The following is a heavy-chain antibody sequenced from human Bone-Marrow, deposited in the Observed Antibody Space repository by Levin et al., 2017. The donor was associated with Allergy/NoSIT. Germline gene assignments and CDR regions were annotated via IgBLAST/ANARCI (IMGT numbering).Heavy chain of an antibody. CDR3: ARERIPALFDY. CDR2: IYYGGST. J-gene: IGHJ4*02. D-gene: IGHD2-21*01. CDR1: GGSISSGDYY. Sequence: SETLSLTCTVSGGSISSGDYYWSWIRQPPGKGLEWIGYIYYGGSTYYNSSLKSRVTISVDTSKNQFSLKLSSVTAADTAVYYCARERIPALFDYWGQGTLVTVSS. V-gene: IGHV4-30-4*01.